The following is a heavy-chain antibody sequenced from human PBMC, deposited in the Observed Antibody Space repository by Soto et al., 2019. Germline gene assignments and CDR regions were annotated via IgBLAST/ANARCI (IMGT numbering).Heavy chain of an antibody. CDR2: ITDSGFST. J-gene: IGHJ4*02. V-gene: IGHV3-23*01. CDR3: VTVLPHANSWFDY. D-gene: IGHD2-2*01. CDR1: GFTFSSYA. Sequence: GGSLRLSCAASGFTFSSYAMSWVRQAPRKGLEWVSAITDSGFSTFYSDSVKGRFTISRDNSKNTLFLQMNSLRVEDTAVYYCVTVLPHANSWFDYWGQGTPVTVSS.